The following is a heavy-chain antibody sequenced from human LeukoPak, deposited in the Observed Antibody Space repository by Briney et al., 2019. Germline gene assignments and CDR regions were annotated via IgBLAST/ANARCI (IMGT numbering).Heavy chain of an antibody. V-gene: IGHV4-34*01. D-gene: IGHD4-17*01. Sequence: SETLSLTCAVYGGAFSGYSWSWIRQPPGKGLEWIGEINHSGSTNYNPSLKSRVTISVDTSKNQFSLKLSSVTAADTAVYYCARISELMTTVTYFDYWGQGTLLTVSS. CDR2: INHSGST. J-gene: IGHJ4*02. CDR3: ARISELMTTVTYFDY. CDR1: GGAFSGYS.